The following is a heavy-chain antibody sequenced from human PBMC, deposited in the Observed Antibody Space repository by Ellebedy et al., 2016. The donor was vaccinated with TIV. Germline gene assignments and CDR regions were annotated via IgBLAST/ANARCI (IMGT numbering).Heavy chain of an antibody. CDR3: ARLTYYYDSSGYDY. D-gene: IGHD3-22*01. CDR1: GGSFSGYY. V-gene: IGHV4-34*01. CDR2: INHSGST. Sequence: SETLSLTCAVYGGSFSGYYWSWIRQPPGKGLEWIGEINHSGSTNYNPSLKSRVTISVDTSKNQFSLKLSSVTAADTAVYYCARLTYYYDSSGYDYWGQGTLVTVSS. J-gene: IGHJ4*02.